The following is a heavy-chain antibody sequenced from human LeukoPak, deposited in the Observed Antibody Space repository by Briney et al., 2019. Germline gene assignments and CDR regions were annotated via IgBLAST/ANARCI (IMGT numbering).Heavy chain of an antibody. Sequence: SETLSLTCTVPGYSISSGYYWGWIRQPPGKGLEWIGSIYHSGSTYYNPSLKSRVTISVDTPKNQFSLKLSSVTAADTAVYYCARDPVPFDPWGQGTLVTVSS. CDR1: GYSISSGYY. J-gene: IGHJ5*02. CDR2: IYHSGST. CDR3: ARDPVPFDP. V-gene: IGHV4-38-2*02.